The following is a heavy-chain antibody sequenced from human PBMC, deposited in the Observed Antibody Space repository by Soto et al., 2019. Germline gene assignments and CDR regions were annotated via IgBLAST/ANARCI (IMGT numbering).Heavy chain of an antibody. V-gene: IGHV4-30-4*01. D-gene: IGHD2-21*02. J-gene: IGHJ4*02. CDR2: IYYSGST. CDR1: GDSISSGDYY. CDR3: ARSQPIVVVTAITAGFDY. Sequence: SETLCLTCTVSGDSISSGDYYWSWIRQPPGKGLEWIGYIYYSGSTYYNPSLKSRVTISVDTSKNQFSLKLSSVTAADTAVYYCARSQPIVVVTAITAGFDYWRQGTLVTSPQ.